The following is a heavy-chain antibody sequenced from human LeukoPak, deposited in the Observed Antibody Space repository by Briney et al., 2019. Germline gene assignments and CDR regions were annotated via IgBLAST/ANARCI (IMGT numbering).Heavy chain of an antibody. CDR2: IYYSGST. D-gene: IGHD6-13*01. Sequence: PSETLSLTCTVSGGSISSSSYYWGWIRQPPGKGLEWIGNIYYSGSTYYNPSLKSRVTISVDTSKNQFSLKLSSVAAADTAVYYCARGHYSSSPYYWGQGTLVTVSS. CDR1: GGSISSSSYY. CDR3: ARGHYSSSPYY. J-gene: IGHJ4*02. V-gene: IGHV4-39*07.